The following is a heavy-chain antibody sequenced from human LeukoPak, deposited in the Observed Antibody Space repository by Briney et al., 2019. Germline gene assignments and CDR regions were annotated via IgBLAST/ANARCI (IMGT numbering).Heavy chain of an antibody. CDR2: INHSGST. V-gene: IGHV4-34*01. Sequence: SETLSLTCAVYGGSFSGYYWSWIRQPPGKGLEWIGEINHSGSTNYNPSLKSRVTISVDTSKNQFSLKLSSVTAADTAVYYCARRDDGGTTYWGQGTLVTVSS. D-gene: IGHD4-23*01. CDR3: ARRDDGGTTY. CDR1: GGSFSGYY. J-gene: IGHJ4*02.